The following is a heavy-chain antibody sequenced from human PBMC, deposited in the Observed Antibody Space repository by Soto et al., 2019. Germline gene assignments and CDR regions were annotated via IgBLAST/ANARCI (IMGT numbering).Heavy chain of an antibody. Sequence: DSGPTLVNPTQTLTLTCTFSGFSLSTSGMCVSWIRQPPGKALEWLALIDWDDDKYYSTSLKTRLTISKDTSKNQVVLTMTNMDPVDTATYYCARIPVGYCSSTSCYPYYYGMDVWGQGTTVTVSS. D-gene: IGHD2-2*01. CDR3: ARIPVGYCSSTSCYPYYYGMDV. CDR1: GFSLSTSGMC. J-gene: IGHJ6*02. V-gene: IGHV2-70*01. CDR2: IDWDDDK.